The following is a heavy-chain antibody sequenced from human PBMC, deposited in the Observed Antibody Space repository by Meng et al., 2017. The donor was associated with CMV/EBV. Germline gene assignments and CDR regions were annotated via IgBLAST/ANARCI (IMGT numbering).Heavy chain of an antibody. CDR2: IYSGGST. CDR1: GFTVSSNY. D-gene: IGHD6-19*01. J-gene: IGHJ4*02. CDR3: AKDGQWLVRAYFDY. V-gene: IGHV3-53*05. Sequence: GESLKISCAASGFTVSSNYMSWVRQAPGKGLEWVSVIYSGGSTYYADSVKGRFTISRDNAKNSLYLQMNSLRAEDTALYYCAKDGQWLVRAYFDYWGQGTLVTVSS.